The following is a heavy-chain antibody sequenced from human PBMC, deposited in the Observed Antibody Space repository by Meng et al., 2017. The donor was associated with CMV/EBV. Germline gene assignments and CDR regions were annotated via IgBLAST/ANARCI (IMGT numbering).Heavy chain of an antibody. CDR1: GFTFSSYS. Sequence: GGSLRLSCAASGFTFSSYSMNWVRQAPGKGLEWVSSISSSSSYIYYADSVKGRFTISRDNAKNSLYLQMNSLRAEDTAVYYCARHFILSGNYYYYGMDVWGQGTTVTVSS. J-gene: IGHJ6*02. CDR3: ARHFILSGNYYYYGMDV. V-gene: IGHV3-21*01. CDR2: ISSSSSYI. D-gene: IGHD2/OR15-2a*01.